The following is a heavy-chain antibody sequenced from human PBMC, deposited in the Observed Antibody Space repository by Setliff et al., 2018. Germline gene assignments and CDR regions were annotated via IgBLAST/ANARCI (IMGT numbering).Heavy chain of an antibody. D-gene: IGHD3-3*01. CDR2: IRTKANSYAT. J-gene: IGHJ3*01. Sequence: GGSLRLSCAASGFTFSDSTMHWVRQASGKGLEWVGRIRTKANSYATAYATSVQDRFTISRHDSESTTYLQMNGLKTEDTAVYYCVRHMTYYDFLRGYYSTSDAFHVWGQGTMVTVSS. CDR1: GFTFSDST. V-gene: IGHV3-73*01. CDR3: VRHMTYYDFLRGYYSTSDAFHV.